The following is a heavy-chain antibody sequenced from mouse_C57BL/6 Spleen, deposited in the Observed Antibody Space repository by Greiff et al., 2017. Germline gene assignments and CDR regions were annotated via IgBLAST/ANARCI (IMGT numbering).Heavy chain of an antibody. CDR3: AREDDGSSYYAMDY. V-gene: IGHV5-4*01. CDR2: ISDGGSYT. Sequence: EVKLVESGGGLVKPGGSLKLSCAASGFTFSSYAMSWVRQTPEKRLEWVATISDGGSYTYYPDNVKGRFTISRDNAKNNLYLHMSHLKSADTAMYYCAREDDGSSYYAMDYWGQGTSVTVSS. J-gene: IGHJ4*01. D-gene: IGHD1-1*01. CDR1: GFTFSSYA.